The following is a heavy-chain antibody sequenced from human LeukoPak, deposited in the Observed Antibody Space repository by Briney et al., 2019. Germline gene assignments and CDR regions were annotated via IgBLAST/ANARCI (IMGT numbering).Heavy chain of an antibody. Sequence: GASVKVPCKASGYTFTGYYMHWVRQAPGQGLEWMGWINPNSGGTNYAQKFQGRVTMTRDTSISTAYMELSRLRSDDTAVYYCARAPPYCSSTSCYRRNWFDPWGQGTLVTVSS. V-gene: IGHV1-2*02. CDR2: INPNSGGT. J-gene: IGHJ5*02. D-gene: IGHD2-2*01. CDR1: GYTFTGYY. CDR3: ARAPPYCSSTSCYRRNWFDP.